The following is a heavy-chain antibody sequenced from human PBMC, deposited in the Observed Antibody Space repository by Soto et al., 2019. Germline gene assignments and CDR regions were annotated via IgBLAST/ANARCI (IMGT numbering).Heavy chain of an antibody. Sequence: PGGSLRLSCAASGFTFSSYGMHWVRQAPGKGLEWVAVIWYDGSNKHYADSVKGRFTISRDNSKNTLYLQMNSLRAEDTAVYYCARELGEAYYYGMDVWGQGTTVTVSS. J-gene: IGHJ6*02. CDR1: GFTFSSYG. V-gene: IGHV3-33*01. CDR3: ARELGEAYYYGMDV. CDR2: IWYDGSNK.